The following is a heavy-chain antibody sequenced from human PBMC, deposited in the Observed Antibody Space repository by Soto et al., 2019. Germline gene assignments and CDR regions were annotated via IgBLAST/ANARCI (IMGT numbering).Heavy chain of an antibody. CDR1: GFTFSDYY. J-gene: IGHJ4*02. D-gene: IGHD1-26*01. Sequence: PGGSLRLSCAASGFTFSDYYMSWIRQAPGKGLEWVSYISSSSDYRNNADSVKGRFTISRDNAKNSRYLQMNSLRGDDTAVYYCARGGSGTYTHFDYWGQGTLVTVSS. CDR2: ISSSSDYR. CDR3: ARGGSGTYTHFDY. V-gene: IGHV3-11*05.